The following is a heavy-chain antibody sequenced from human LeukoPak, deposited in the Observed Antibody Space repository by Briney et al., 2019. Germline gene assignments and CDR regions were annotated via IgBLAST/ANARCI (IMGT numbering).Heavy chain of an antibody. CDR3: ARSRGKYFQR. D-gene: IGHD3-16*01. V-gene: IGHV3-48*04. CDR2: ITQGGSTI. Sequence: QPGESLRLSCAASGFTFSSYSMNWVRQAPGKGLEWVSHITQGGSTIYYADSVKGRFTIFRDNAKSSLYLQMDSLRVEDTAIYYCARSRGKYFQRWGQGTLVTVSS. CDR1: GFTFSSYS. J-gene: IGHJ1*01.